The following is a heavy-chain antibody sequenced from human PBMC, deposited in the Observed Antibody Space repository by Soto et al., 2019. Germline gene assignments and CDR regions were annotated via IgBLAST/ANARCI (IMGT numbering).Heavy chain of an antibody. CDR1: GGSINSYY. J-gene: IGHJ4*02. CDR2: IYFSGST. V-gene: IGHV4-59*12. CDR3: ARDYGRGFDY. Sequence: QVQLQESGPGLVKPSETLSLTCTVSGGSINSYYWNWIRQPPGKGLEWIGYIYFSGSTNYNPSLTSRVTISVDTSKNQFSLRLSSVTAADTAVYYCARDYGRGFDYWGQGTLVTVSS. D-gene: IGHD4-17*01.